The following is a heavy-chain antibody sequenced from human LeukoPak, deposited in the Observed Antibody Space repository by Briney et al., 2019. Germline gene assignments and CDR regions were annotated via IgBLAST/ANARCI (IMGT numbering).Heavy chain of an antibody. V-gene: IGHV3-48*01. J-gene: IGHJ4*02. D-gene: IGHD6-19*01. CDR2: ISSVSSSI. CDR1: GFTFSSYN. Sequence: GGSLRLSCAASGFTFSSYNMNWVRQAPGKGLEWVSYISSVSSSIFYADSVKGRFTISRDNSKNTLYLQMNSLRAEDTAVYYCAKDLGEQWLAKTEDYWGQGTLVTVSS. CDR3: AKDLGEQWLAKTEDY.